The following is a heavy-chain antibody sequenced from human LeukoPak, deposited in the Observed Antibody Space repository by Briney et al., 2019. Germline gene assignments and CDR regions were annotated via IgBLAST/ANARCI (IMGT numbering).Heavy chain of an antibody. D-gene: IGHD6-19*01. CDR1: GGSISSYH. CDR2: IYYSGST. CDR3: ARVVAGRRFDP. V-gene: IGHV4-59*01. J-gene: IGHJ5*02. Sequence: SETLSLTCTVSGGSISSYHWSWIRQPPGKGLEWIGYIYYSGSTNYNPSLKSRVTISVDTSKNQFSLKLSSVTAAETAVYYCARVVAGRRFDPWGQGTLVTVSS.